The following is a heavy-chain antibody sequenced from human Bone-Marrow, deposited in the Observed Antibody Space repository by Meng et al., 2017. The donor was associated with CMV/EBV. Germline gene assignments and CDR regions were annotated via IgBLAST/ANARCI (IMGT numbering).Heavy chain of an antibody. J-gene: IGHJ5*02. D-gene: IGHD2-21*01. CDR1: GFTFSRYL. CDR3: TRALHCGSNCYWWFDP. V-gene: IGHV3-74*01. CDR2: INGDGSVT. Sequence: GFTFSRYLLHWVRQAPGKGLVWVSLINGDGSVTRYANSVKGRFTISRDNTKNTLYLQVNSLRAEDTAVYYCTRALHCGSNCYWWFDPWGQGTLVTVSS.